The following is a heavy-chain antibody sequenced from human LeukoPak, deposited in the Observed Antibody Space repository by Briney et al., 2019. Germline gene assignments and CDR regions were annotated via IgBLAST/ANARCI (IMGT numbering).Heavy chain of an antibody. CDR1: GGSFSGYY. V-gene: IGHV4-34*01. D-gene: IGHD3-22*01. CDR2: INRSGST. CDR3: ARGPYSYDSSGAFDI. Sequence: PSETLSLTCAVYGGSFSGYYWSWIRQPPGKGLEWIGEINRSGSTNYNPSLKSRVTISVDTSKNQFSLKLSSVTAADTAVYFCARGPYSYDSSGAFDIWGQGTMVTVSS. J-gene: IGHJ3*02.